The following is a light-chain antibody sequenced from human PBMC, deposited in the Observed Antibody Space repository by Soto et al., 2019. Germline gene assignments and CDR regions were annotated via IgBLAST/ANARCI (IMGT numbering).Light chain of an antibody. CDR1: QSFNSSW. Sequence: EIVLTQSPGTLSLSPGAGATLSCRASQSFNSSWLAWCQQKPGQAPRLLIFGASSRATGTPDRFSGSGSGADFTLTVSRLVPEDFAVYYCQQRGKWPSTFGPGTKVEMK. J-gene: IGKJ2*02. CDR3: QQRGKWPST. V-gene: IGKV3D-20*02. CDR2: GAS.